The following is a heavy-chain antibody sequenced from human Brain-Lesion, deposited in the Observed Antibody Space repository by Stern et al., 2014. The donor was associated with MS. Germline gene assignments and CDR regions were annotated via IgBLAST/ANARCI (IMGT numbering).Heavy chain of an antibody. V-gene: IGHV4-39*01. CDR2: IYYSGFT. J-gene: IGHJ4*02. D-gene: IGHD1-26*01. CDR1: GGSISSSTYY. Sequence: QVQLVESGPGLVKPSATLSLTCTVSGGSISSSTYYWAWIRQPPGKGLEWIGDIYYSGFTYYNPSLKSRVTISVDMSKTQFSLKLSSVTAADTAIYYCARHDSVPRPSQLYSARDRGPGYFDYWGQGTLVTVSS. CDR3: ARHDSVPRPSQLYSARDRGPGYFDY.